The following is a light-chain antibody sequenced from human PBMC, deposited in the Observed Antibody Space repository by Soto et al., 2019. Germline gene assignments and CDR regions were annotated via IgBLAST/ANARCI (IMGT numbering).Light chain of an antibody. CDR3: SSYAGSNNFV. Sequence: QSALTQPPSASGSPGQSVTISCTGTSSDVGGYNSVSWYQQHPGKAPELMIYEVSKRPSGVPDRFSGSKSGNTASLTVSGLQADDEADYYCSSYAGSNNFVFGTGTKLT. CDR1: SSDVGGYNS. J-gene: IGLJ1*01. CDR2: EVS. V-gene: IGLV2-8*01.